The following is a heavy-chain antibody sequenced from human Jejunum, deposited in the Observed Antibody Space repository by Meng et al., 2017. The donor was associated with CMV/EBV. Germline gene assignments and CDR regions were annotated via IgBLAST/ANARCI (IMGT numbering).Heavy chain of an antibody. D-gene: IGHD5-12*01. CDR1: VTDYY. V-gene: IGHV1-2*02. CDR2: INPNSGGT. J-gene: IGHJ4*02. CDR3: ARGWTTSDYANPSQSDY. Sequence: VTDYYIHWVRQAHGQGLEWMGWINPNSGGTNYAQTFQGRVTMTTDTSISTAYMELSRLRSDDTAMFYCARGWTTSDYANPSQSDYWGQGTLVTVSS.